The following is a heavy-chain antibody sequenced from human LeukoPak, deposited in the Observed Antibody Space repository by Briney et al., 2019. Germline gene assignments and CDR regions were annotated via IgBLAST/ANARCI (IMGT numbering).Heavy chain of an antibody. CDR2: IYHSGST. D-gene: IGHD4-17*01. Sequence: SETLSLTCTVSGYSISSGYYWGWIRQPPGKGLEWIGSIYHSGSTYYNPSLKSRVTISVDTSKNQFSLKLSSVTAADTAVYYCARMAYGDYLEDWFDPWGQGTLVTVSS. V-gene: IGHV4-38-2*02. CDR3: ARMAYGDYLEDWFDP. J-gene: IGHJ5*02. CDR1: GYSISSGYY.